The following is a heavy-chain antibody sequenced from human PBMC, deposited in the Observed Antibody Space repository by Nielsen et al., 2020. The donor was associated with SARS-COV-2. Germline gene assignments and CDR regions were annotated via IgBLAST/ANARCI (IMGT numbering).Heavy chain of an antibody. V-gene: IGHV3-7*01. CDR1: GFTFSSYW. D-gene: IGHD3-22*01. CDR2: IKQDGSEK. Sequence: GGSLRLSCAASGFTFSSYWMSWVRQAPGKGLEWVSNIKQDGSEKYYVDSVKGRFTISRDNAKNSLYLQMNSLRAEDTAVYYCAREGFTYYYDSSGYYEYYFDYWGQGTLVTVSS. J-gene: IGHJ4*02. CDR3: AREGFTYYYDSSGYYEYYFDY.